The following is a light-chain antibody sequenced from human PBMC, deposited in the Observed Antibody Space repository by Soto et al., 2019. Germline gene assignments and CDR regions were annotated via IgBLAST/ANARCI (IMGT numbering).Light chain of an antibody. Sequence: EIVLTQSPGTLSLSPGERATLSCRASQSITNRYLAWYQQKPGQAPRLLIYDASSMATGIPDRFSGSGSGTDCTLTVSRLEPEDFAMYYCQQYGSSPPNTFGQGTRLEIK. J-gene: IGKJ5*01. V-gene: IGKV3-20*01. CDR2: DAS. CDR3: QQYGSSPPNT. CDR1: QSITNRY.